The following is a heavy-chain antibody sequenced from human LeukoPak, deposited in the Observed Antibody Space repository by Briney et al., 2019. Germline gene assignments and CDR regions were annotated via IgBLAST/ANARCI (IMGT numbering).Heavy chain of an antibody. CDR3: ARPGLATTGTYAFDI. CDR1: GFTFSIYW. CDR2: IEQDGSEK. J-gene: IGHJ3*02. D-gene: IGHD6-13*01. Sequence: GGSLRLSCAPSGFTFSIYWMSWVRQAPGKGLEWVANIEQDGSEKYYVDSVKGRFTISRDNAKNSLYLQMNSLRAEDTAVYYCARPGLATTGTYAFDIWGQGTMVTVSS. V-gene: IGHV3-7*01.